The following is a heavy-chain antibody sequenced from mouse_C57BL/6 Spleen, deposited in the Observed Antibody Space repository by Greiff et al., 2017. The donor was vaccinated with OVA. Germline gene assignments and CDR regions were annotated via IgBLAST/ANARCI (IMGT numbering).Heavy chain of an antibody. V-gene: IGHV5-9-1*02. CDR2: ISSGGDYI. CDR3: TSSYYSNYDLAY. CDR1: GFTFSSYA. Sequence: EVQRVESGEGLVKPGGSLKLSCAASGFTFSSYAMSWVRQTPEKRLEWVAYISSGGDYIYYADTVKGRFTISRDNARNTLYLQMSSLKSEDTAMYYCTSSYYSNYDLAYWGQGTLVTVSA. J-gene: IGHJ3*01. D-gene: IGHD2-5*01.